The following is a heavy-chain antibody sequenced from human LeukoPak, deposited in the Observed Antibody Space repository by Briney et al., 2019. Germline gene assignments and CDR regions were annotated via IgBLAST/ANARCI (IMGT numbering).Heavy chain of an antibody. J-gene: IGHJ4*02. D-gene: IGHD1-26*01. CDR2: IIPILGIA. Sequence: SVKVSCKASGGTFSSYAISWVRQAPGQGLEWMGRIIPILGIANYAQKFQGRVTITADKSTSTAYMELSSLRSEDTAMYYCALRPAGPWELLASDYWGQGTLVTVSS. CDR1: GGTFSSYA. CDR3: ALRPAGPWELLASDY. V-gene: IGHV1-69*04.